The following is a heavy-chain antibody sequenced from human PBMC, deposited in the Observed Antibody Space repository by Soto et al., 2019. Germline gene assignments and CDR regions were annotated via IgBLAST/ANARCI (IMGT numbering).Heavy chain of an antibody. CDR1: GGTFSSYA. D-gene: IGHD3-22*01. V-gene: IGHV1-69*06. J-gene: IGHJ5*02. Sequence: ASVKVSCKASGGTFSSYAISWVLQAPGQGLEWMGGIIPIFGTANYAQKFQGRVTITADKSTSTAYMELSSLRSEDTAVYYCARGYDSSVYRFDPWGQGTLVTVSS. CDR3: ARGYDSSVYRFDP. CDR2: IIPIFGTA.